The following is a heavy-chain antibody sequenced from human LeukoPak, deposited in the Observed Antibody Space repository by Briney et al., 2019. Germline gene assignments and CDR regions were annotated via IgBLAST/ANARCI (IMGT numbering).Heavy chain of an antibody. CDR3: ARDRYYYDSSGYYRLDY. V-gene: IGHV4-59*02. Sequence: SETLSLTCTVSGGSVSLFYWNWIRQSPQKGLEWIGYVTNSGSLNYNPSLKSRVTMSVDPSTNQFSLKLSSVTASDTAVYYCARDRYYYDSSGYYRLDYWGQGTLVTVSS. J-gene: IGHJ4*02. CDR1: GGSVSLFY. CDR2: VTNSGSL. D-gene: IGHD3-22*01.